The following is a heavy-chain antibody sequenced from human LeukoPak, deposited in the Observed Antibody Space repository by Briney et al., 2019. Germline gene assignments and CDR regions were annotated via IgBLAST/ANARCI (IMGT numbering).Heavy chain of an antibody. CDR1: GFTFTSSA. CDR3: AADGSSTTVTTFDY. CDR2: IVVGSGNT. Sequence: ASVKVSCKASGFTFTSSAVQWVRQARGQRLEWMAWIVVGSGNTNYAQKFQERVTITRDMSTSTAYVELSSLRSEDTAVYYCAADGSSTTVTTFDYWGQGTLVTVSS. J-gene: IGHJ4*02. D-gene: IGHD4-17*01. V-gene: IGHV1-58*01.